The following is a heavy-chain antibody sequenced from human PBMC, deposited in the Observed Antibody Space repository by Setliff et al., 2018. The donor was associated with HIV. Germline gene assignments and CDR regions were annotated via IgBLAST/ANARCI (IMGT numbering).Heavy chain of an antibody. J-gene: IGHJ1*01. Sequence: SETLSLTCAVYGGSFSDDYWTWIRQPPGKGLEWIGEINHSGSTHYNPSLKSRIIISVDTSKKQFSLKLTSLTAADTAVYYCAGGRGFGSGTEYFQHWGQGTLVTVSS. V-gene: IGHV4-34*01. CDR1: GGSFSDDY. D-gene: IGHD3-10*01. CDR2: INHSGST. CDR3: AGGRGFGSGTEYFQH.